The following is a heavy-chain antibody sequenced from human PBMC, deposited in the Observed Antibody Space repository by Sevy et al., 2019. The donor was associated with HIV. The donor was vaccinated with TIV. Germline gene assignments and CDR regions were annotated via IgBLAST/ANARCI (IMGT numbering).Heavy chain of an antibody. V-gene: IGHV3-30-3*01. CDR3: ASVGSRFDY. Sequence: GGSLRLSCAASGFTFSSYAMHWVRQAPGKGLEWVAVISYDGSNKYYADSVKGRFTISRDNSKNTLYLQMSSLRAEDTAVYYCASVGSRFDYWGQGTLVTVSS. CDR1: GFTFSSYA. J-gene: IGHJ4*02. CDR2: ISYDGSNK.